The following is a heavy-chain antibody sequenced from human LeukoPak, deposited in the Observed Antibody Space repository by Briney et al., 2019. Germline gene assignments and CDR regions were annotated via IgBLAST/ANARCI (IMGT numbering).Heavy chain of an antibody. J-gene: IGHJ4*02. Sequence: SETLSLTCTVSGGSISSYYWSWIRQPPGKGLEWIGYIYYSGSTNYNPSLKSRVTISVDTSKNQFSLKLSSVTAADTAVYYCARDPAYCSSTSCYARGYSEYWGQGTLVTVSS. CDR1: GGSISSYY. CDR2: IYYSGST. CDR3: ARDPAYCSSTSCYARGYSEY. D-gene: IGHD2-2*01. V-gene: IGHV4-59*01.